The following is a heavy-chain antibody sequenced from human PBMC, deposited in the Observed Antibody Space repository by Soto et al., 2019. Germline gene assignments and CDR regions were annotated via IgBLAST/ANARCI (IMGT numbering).Heavy chain of an antibody. V-gene: IGHV1-8*01. CDR3: ARGIKYGAYSRWFDP. D-gene: IGHD4-17*01. CDR1: GYTFTSFD. J-gene: IGHJ5*02. Sequence: GASVKVSCKASGYTFTSFDFNWVRQATGQGLEYLGWMNPNSGNTGYVQKFQGRVTMTRDTSISTAYMELSSLRSEDSAVYFCARGIKYGAYSRWFDPWGQGTLVTVSS. CDR2: MNPNSGNT.